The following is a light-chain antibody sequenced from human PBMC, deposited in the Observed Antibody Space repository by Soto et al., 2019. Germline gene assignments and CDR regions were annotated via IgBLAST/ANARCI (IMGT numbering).Light chain of an antibody. Sequence: EIVLTQSPGTLSLSPGERATLSCRASQSVGSTYLAWYQQKPGQAPRLLIYGRFSRATAIPDRFSGSGSGTDFTLTISRLEPEDFAVYYCQQYGDSPWTFGQGTKVDIK. V-gene: IGKV3-20*01. CDR3: QQYGDSPWT. J-gene: IGKJ1*01. CDR2: GRF. CDR1: QSVGSTY.